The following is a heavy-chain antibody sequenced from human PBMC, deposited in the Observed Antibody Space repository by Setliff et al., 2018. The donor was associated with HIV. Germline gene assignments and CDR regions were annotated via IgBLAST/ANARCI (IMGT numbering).Heavy chain of an antibody. Sequence: SVKVSCKASGGTFSSYAISWVRQAPGQGLEWMGGIIPIFGTANYAQKFQGRVTITTDESTSTAYMELSSLRSEDTAVYYCGRDRTPYYYDSSGFNWFDPWGQGTLVTVSS. CDR1: GGTFSSYA. V-gene: IGHV1-69*05. D-gene: IGHD3-22*01. J-gene: IGHJ5*02. CDR3: GRDRTPYYYDSSGFNWFDP. CDR2: IIPIFGTA.